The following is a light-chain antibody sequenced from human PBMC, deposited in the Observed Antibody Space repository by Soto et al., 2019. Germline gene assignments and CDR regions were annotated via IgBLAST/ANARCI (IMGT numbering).Light chain of an antibody. CDR1: SSDVGGYNY. Sequence: QSALTQPASVSGSPGQSITISCTGTSSDVGGYNYVSWYQHHPGKAPKLMIYEVSNRPSGVSNRFSGSKSGNTASLTISGLQAEDEAEYYCSSYTGSSTPLFGGGTKVTVL. CDR3: SSYTGSSTPL. CDR2: EVS. J-gene: IGLJ3*02. V-gene: IGLV2-14*01.